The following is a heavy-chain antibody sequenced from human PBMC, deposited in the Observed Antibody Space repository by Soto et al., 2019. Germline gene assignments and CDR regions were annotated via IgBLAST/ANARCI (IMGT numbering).Heavy chain of an antibody. D-gene: IGHD6-13*01. V-gene: IGHV1-2*04. CDR1: GYTFTSYG. CDR3: ARAKYSSSWYHRRYAFDI. J-gene: IGHJ3*02. CDR2: INPNSGGT. Sequence: VSVKVSCKASGYTFTSYGISWVRQSPGQGLEWMGWINPNSGGTNYAQKFQGWVTMTRDTSISTAYMELSRLRSDDTAVYYCARAKYSSSWYHRRYAFDIWGQGTMVTVSS.